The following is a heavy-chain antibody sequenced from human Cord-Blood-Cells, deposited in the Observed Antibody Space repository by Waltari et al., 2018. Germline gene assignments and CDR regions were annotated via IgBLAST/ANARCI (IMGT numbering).Heavy chain of an antibody. CDR3: ARARAGGGAFDI. D-gene: IGHD3-10*01. CDR1: GGPFSSYA. CDR2: IIPIFGTA. Sequence: QVQLVQSGAVVKKPGSSVTVSCKASGGPFSSYAISWVRQAPGQGLEWMGGIIPIFGTANYAQKFQGRVTITADESTSTAYMELSSLRSEDTAVYYCARARAGGGAFDIWGQGTMVTVSS. V-gene: IGHV1-69*12. J-gene: IGHJ3*02.